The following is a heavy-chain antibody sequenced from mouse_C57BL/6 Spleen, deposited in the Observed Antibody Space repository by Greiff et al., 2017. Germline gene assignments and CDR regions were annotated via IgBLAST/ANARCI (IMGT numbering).Heavy chain of an antibody. CDR1: GYTFTGYW. D-gene: IGHD4-1*01. V-gene: IGHV1-9*01. CDR2: ILPGSGST. Sequence: VQLQQSGAELMKPGASVKLSCKATGYTFTGYWIEWVKQRPGHGLEWIGEILPGSGSTNYNEKFKGKATFNADTSSNTAYMQLSSLTSEYSAIYYCAKGAGTYYYAMDYWGQGTSVTVSS. J-gene: IGHJ4*01. CDR3: AKGAGTYYYAMDY.